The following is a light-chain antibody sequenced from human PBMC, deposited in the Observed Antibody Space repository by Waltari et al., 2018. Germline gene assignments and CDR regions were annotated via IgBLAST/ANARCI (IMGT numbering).Light chain of an antibody. J-gene: IGKJ4*01. CDR3: QQRNNWPLT. V-gene: IGKV3-15*01. CDR1: QGVGTK. CDR2: DAY. Sequence: EIEMTQSPDTLSVSPGERATPSCRASQGVGTKLAWYQQKPGQAPRLLIYDAYTRATGIPARFTGSGSGTEFTLTISSLEPEDFAVYYCQQRNNWPLTFGGGTKVEI.